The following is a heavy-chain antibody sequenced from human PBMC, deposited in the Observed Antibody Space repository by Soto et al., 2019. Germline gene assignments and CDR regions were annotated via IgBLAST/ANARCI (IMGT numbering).Heavy chain of an antibody. CDR3: ASRPGGQLGPVHDLPILYYYMDV. V-gene: IGHV4-39*01. D-gene: IGHD6-13*01. J-gene: IGHJ6*03. Sequence: SETLSLTCTVSGGSISSSSYYWGWIRQPPGKGLEWIGSIYYSGSTYYNPSLKSRVTISVDTSKNQFSLKLSSVTAADTAVYYCASRPGGQLGPVHDLPILYYYMDVWGKGTTVTVSS. CDR1: GGSISSSSYY. CDR2: IYYSGST.